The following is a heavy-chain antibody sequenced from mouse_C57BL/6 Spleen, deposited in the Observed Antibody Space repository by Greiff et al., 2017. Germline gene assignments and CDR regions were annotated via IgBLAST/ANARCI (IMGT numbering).Heavy chain of an antibody. CDR2: IYPGDGDT. V-gene: IGHV1-80*01. Sequence: LQLVESGAELVKPGASVKISCKASGYAFRSYWMNWVKQRPGKGLEWIGQIYPGDGDTNYNGKFKGKATLTADKSSSTAYMQLSSLTSEDSAVYFCAIITTVVADCWGQGTTLTVSS. D-gene: IGHD1-1*01. J-gene: IGHJ2*01. CDR1: GYAFRSYW. CDR3: AIITTVVADC.